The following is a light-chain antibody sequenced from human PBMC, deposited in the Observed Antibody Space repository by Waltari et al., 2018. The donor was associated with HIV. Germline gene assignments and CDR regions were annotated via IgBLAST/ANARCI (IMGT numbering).Light chain of an antibody. V-gene: IGKV1-39*01. CDR3: EQSYGSPRT. CDR1: QRMGKY. J-gene: IGKJ1*01. Sequence: DIQMTQSPNSLSASVGERVTLGCRSSQRMGKYVNWYQQRSGKRPRLLIFSASTLQSGVSPRFTGGGSETDFTLTINNLQFEDFATYYGEQSYGSPRTFGQGT. CDR2: SAS.